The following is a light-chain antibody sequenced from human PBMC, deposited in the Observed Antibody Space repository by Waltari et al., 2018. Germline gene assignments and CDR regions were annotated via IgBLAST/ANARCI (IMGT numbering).Light chain of an antibody. CDR3: GSYRSTTIDV. J-gene: IGLJ1*01. Sequence: QSALTQPASVSGSPGQSITISCTGTGSDIGAYNYVSWYQQHPGKAPKLMIYDASNRPPGVSSRFSGSKSGNTASLTTSGLQAEDEADYYCGSYRSTTIDVFGTGTKVTVL. CDR1: GSDIGAYNY. CDR2: DAS. V-gene: IGLV2-14*01.